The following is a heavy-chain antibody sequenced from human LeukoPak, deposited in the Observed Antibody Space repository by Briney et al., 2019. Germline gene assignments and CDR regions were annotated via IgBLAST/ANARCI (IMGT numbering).Heavy chain of an antibody. D-gene: IGHD3-3*01. V-gene: IGHV4-34*01. CDR2: INHSGST. CDR1: GGSFSGYY. Sequence: SETLSLTCAVYGGSFSGYYWSWIRQPPGKGLEWIGEINHSGSTNYNPSLKSRVTISVDTSKNQFSLKLSSVTAADTAVYYCARGLIRITIFGVVISNWFDPWGQGTLVTVSS. CDR3: ARGLIRITIFGVVISNWFDP. J-gene: IGHJ5*02.